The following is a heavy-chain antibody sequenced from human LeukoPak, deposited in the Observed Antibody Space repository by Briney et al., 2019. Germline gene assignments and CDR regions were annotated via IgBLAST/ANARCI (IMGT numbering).Heavy chain of an antibody. CDR3: AKDLDGDTAMTTDY. D-gene: IGHD5-18*01. CDR2: ISGSGGST. CDR1: GFIFSSCA. V-gene: IGHV3-23*01. Sequence: GGSLRLSCAASGFIFSSCAMSWVRQALGKGLEWVSAISGSGGSTYYADSVKGRFTISRDNSKNTLYLQMNILRAEDTAVYFCAKDLDGDTAMTTDYWGQGTLVSVSS. J-gene: IGHJ4*02.